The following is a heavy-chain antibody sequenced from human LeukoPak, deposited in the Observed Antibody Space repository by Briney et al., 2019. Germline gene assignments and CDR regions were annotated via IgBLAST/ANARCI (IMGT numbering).Heavy chain of an antibody. CDR1: GGTFSSYA. CDR2: IIPIFGTA. V-gene: IGHV1-69*05. D-gene: IGHD3-22*01. J-gene: IGHJ4*02. Sequence: GASVKVSCKASGGTFSSYAISWVRQAPGQGLEWMGRIIPIFGTADYAQKFQGRVTITTDESTSTAYMELSSLRSEDTAVYYCARDYYDSSGYYNDYWGQGTLVTVSS. CDR3: ARDYYDSSGYYNDY.